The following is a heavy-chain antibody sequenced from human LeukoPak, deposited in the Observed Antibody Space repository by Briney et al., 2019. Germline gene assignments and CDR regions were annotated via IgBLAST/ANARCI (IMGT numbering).Heavy chain of an antibody. D-gene: IGHD6-13*01. CDR1: GDSISSGSYY. CDR2: IYTSGNT. CDR3: ARHTVAAARNDAFDI. J-gene: IGHJ3*02. V-gene: IGHV4-61*02. Sequence: SETLSLTCTVSGDSISSGSYYWSWIRQPAGKGLEWIGRIYTSGNTNYNPSLKSRVTISVDTSKNQFSLKLSSVTAADTAVYYCARHTVAAARNDAFDIWGQGTMVTVSS.